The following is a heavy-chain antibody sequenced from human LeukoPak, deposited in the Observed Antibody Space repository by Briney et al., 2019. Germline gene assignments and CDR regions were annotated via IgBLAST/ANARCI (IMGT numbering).Heavy chain of an antibody. Sequence: GGSLRLSCAASGFTFSGYAMSWVRQAPGKGLECVSTMSGSGSITRYADSVKGRFIISRDNSKNTLYLQVNSLRAEDTAIYYCAKGPWDLPHAFDIWGLGTMVTVSS. CDR2: MSGSGSIT. V-gene: IGHV3-23*01. CDR3: AKGPWDLPHAFDI. D-gene: IGHD1-26*01. J-gene: IGHJ3*02. CDR1: GFTFSGYA.